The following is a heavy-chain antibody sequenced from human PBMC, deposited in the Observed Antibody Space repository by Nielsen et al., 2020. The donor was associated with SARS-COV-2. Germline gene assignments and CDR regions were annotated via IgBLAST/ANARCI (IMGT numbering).Heavy chain of an antibody. Sequence: GGSLRLSCAASAFTFSTYWMQWVRQAPGKGLVWVSRINSDGSSTSYADSVKGRFTISRDNAMNTLYLQMNSLRAEDTAVYYCVRGLQVPNGLAHRWGQGTLVTVSS. D-gene: IGHD3-16*01. J-gene: IGHJ4*02. CDR1: AFTFSTYW. CDR3: VRGLQVPNGLAHR. V-gene: IGHV3-74*01. CDR2: INSDGSST.